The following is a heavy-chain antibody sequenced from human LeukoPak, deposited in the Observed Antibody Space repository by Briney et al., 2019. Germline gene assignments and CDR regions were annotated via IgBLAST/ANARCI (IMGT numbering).Heavy chain of an antibody. CDR2: ISYDGSNK. J-gene: IGHJ6*02. D-gene: IGHD3-3*01. V-gene: IGHV3-30-3*01. CDR3: ARGPPFWSSYLPYYYYYGMDV. Sequence: GGSLRLSCAASGFTFSSYAMHWVRQAPGKGLEWVAVISYDGSNKYYADSVKGRFTISRDNSKNTLYLQMNSLRAEDTAVYYCARGPPFWSSYLPYYYYYGMDVWGQGTTVTVSS. CDR1: GFTFSSYA.